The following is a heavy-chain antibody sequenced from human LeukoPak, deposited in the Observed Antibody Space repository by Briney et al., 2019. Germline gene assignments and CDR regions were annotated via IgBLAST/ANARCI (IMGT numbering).Heavy chain of an antibody. J-gene: IGHJ3*02. V-gene: IGHV1-24*01. CDR3: ATVGAYYYDSSGRSGLAFDI. CDR1: GHTLTELS. Sequence: ASVKVSRKVSGHTLTELSMHWVRQAPGKGLEWMGGFDPEDGETIYAQRFQGRVTMTEDTSTDTAYMELSSLRSEDTAVYYCATVGAYYYDSSGRSGLAFDIWGQGTMVTVSS. D-gene: IGHD3-22*01. CDR2: FDPEDGET.